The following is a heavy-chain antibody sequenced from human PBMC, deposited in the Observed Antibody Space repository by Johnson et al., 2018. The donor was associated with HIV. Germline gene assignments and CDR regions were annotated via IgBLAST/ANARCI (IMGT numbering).Heavy chain of an antibody. J-gene: IGHJ3*02. Sequence: EVQLVESGGGIVRQGGSLRLSCAASGFTFDDYGMSWVRQAPGKGLEWVSGITWNGGSTGYADSVKGRFTFSRDNAKNSLYLQMNSLRAEDTAVYYCARGRIHGAFAFDIWGQGTMVTVSS. V-gene: IGHV3-20*04. CDR2: ITWNGGST. CDR1: GFTFDDYG. CDR3: ARGRIHGAFAFDI. D-gene: IGHD3-10*01.